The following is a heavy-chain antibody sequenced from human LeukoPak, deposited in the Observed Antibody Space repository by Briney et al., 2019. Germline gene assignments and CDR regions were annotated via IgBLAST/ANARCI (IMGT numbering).Heavy chain of an antibody. D-gene: IGHD3-22*01. CDR3: ASSYYDSSGYYQVGYFDY. J-gene: IGHJ4*02. CDR2: NYSGGST. CDR1: GFTVSSNY. Sequence: GSLRLSCAASGFTVSSNYMSRVRQAPGKGLEWVSVNYSGGSTYYADSVKGRFTISRDNSKNTLYLQMNSLRAEDTAVYYCASSYYDSSGYYQVGYFDYWGQGTLVTVSS. V-gene: IGHV3-66*02.